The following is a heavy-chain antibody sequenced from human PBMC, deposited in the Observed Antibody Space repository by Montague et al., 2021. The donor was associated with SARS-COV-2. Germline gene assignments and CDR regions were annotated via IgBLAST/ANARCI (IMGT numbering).Heavy chain of an antibody. J-gene: IGHJ3*01. CDR3: ARHFPSGYTFGFDAFDL. CDR1: GGSINSTTYY. Sequence: SETRSLTCTVSGGSINSTTYYWAWIRQPPGKGLEWIGSVYYTGSNYYNPSLQSRGTMSVDTSKKQFSLKLSSVTAADTGVYYCARHFPSGYTFGFDAFDLWGQGTMVTVSS. D-gene: IGHD5-18*01. V-gene: IGHV4-39*01. CDR2: VYYTGSN.